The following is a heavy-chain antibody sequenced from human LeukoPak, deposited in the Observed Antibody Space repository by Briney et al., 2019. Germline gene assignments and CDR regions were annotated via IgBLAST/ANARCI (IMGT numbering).Heavy chain of an antibody. J-gene: IGHJ4*02. CDR1: GFAVSSNY. V-gene: IGHV3-53*01. CDR3: ARVHSSSWTKHLDY. D-gene: IGHD6-13*01. Sequence: PGGSLRLSCAASGFAVSSNYMSWVRQAPGKGLEWVSVIYSGGSTYYADSVKGRFTISRDNSKNTLYLQMNSLRAEDTAVYYCARVHSSSWTKHLDYWGQGTLVTVSS. CDR2: IYSGGST.